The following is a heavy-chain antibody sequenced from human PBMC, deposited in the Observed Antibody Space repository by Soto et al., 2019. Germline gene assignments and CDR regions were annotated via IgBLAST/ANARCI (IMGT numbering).Heavy chain of an antibody. CDR3: ARLGYSSSSAYYYYGMDV. V-gene: IGHV4-39*01. CDR1: GGSISSSSYY. D-gene: IGHD6-6*01. Sequence: QLQLQESGPGLVKPSETLSLTCTVSGGSISSSSYYWGWIRQPPGKGLEWIGSIYYSGSTYYNPSLKSRVTISVDTSKNQFSLKLSSVTAADTAVYYCARLGYSSSSAYYYYGMDVWGQGTTVTVSS. CDR2: IYYSGST. J-gene: IGHJ6*02.